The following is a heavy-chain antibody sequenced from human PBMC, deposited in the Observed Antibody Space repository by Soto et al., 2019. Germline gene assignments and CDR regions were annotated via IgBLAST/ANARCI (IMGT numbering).Heavy chain of an antibody. CDR2: ISAYNDNT. Sequence: QVQLVQSGTEVKKPGASVKVSCKASGYTFTSYGIRWVRQAPGQGLEWMGWISAYNDNTIYTQKLQGRVTMTTDTSTSTAYMELRSLRSDDTAVYYCARGVDCSGGSCFSFYYYYYGFDVWGQGTTLTVSS. J-gene: IGHJ6*02. CDR3: ARGVDCSGGSCFSFYYYYYGFDV. D-gene: IGHD2-15*01. CDR1: GYTFTSYG. V-gene: IGHV1-18*04.